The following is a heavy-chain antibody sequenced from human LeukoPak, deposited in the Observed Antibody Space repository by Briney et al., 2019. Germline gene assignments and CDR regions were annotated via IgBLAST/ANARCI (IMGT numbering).Heavy chain of an antibody. V-gene: IGHV3-53*01. J-gene: IGHJ4*02. CDR2: IYSGGYT. D-gene: IGHD7-27*01. CDR3: ARVTGDRVFDY. Sequence: GGSLRLSCAASEFTVSSNYMSWVRQASGKGLEWVSVIYSGGYTYYADSVEGRFTISRDNSKNTLYLQMNSLRAEDTAVYYCARVTGDRVFDYWGQGTLVTVSS. CDR1: EFTVSSNY.